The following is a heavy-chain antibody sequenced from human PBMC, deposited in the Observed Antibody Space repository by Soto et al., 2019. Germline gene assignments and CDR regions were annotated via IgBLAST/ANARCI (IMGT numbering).Heavy chain of an antibody. Sequence: ETLSLTCTISGGSLNSSYWSWIRQPPGKGLEWIGRIYARGVTNYNPSLKSRVTMSGDPSRNQFSLRLTSVTVADTAVYYCAKSSGYDFFYYGMDIWGRGTTVTVSS. D-gene: IGHD5-18*01. CDR1: GGSLNSSY. V-gene: IGHV4-4*07. CDR2: IYARGVT. CDR3: AKSSGYDFFYYGMDI. J-gene: IGHJ6*02.